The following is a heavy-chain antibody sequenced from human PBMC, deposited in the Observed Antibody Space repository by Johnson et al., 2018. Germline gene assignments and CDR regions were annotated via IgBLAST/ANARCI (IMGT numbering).Heavy chain of an antibody. CDR1: GGTFSSYT. D-gene: IGHD3-22*01. CDR3: ARAYDSSGYFSAFDI. V-gene: IGHV1-69*09. Sequence: VQLVESGAEVKKPGSSVKVSCKASGGTFSSYTISWVRQAPGQGLEWMGRIIPILGIANYAQKFQGRVTITADKSTSTAYMELSSLRSEDTAGYYCARAYDSSGYFSAFDIWGQGTMVTVSS. CDR2: IIPILGIA. J-gene: IGHJ3*02.